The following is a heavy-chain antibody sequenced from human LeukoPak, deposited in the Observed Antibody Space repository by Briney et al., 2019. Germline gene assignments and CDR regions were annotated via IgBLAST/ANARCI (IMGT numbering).Heavy chain of an antibody. D-gene: IGHD4-17*01. V-gene: IGHV3-21*01. CDR1: GFTFSSYS. J-gene: IGHJ6*03. CDR3: ARLYGDSNYYYYYYMDV. Sequence: GGSLRLSCAASGFTFSSYSMNWVRQAPGKGLEWVSSISSSSSYIYYADSVKGRFTISRDNAKNSLYLQMNSLRAEDTAVYYCARLYGDSNYYYYYYMDVWGKGTTVTVSS. CDR2: ISSSSSYI.